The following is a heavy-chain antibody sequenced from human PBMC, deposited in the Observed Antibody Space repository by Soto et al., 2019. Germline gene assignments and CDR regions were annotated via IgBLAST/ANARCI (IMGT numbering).Heavy chain of an antibody. Sequence: HPGGSLRLSCAASGFTFSSYAMHWVRQAPGKGLEWVAVISYDGSNKYYADSVKGRFTISRDNSKNTLYLQMNSLRAEDTAVFYCAREREDSSGWYSPLDYWGQGTLVTVSS. CDR3: AREREDSSGWYSPLDY. J-gene: IGHJ4*02. CDR1: GFTFSSYA. D-gene: IGHD6-19*01. CDR2: ISYDGSNK. V-gene: IGHV3-30-3*01.